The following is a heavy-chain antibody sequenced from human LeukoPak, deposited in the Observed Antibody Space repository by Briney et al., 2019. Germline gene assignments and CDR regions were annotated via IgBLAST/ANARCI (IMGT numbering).Heavy chain of an antibody. CDR1: GFTFSSYE. V-gene: IGHV3-48*03. CDR2: ISSSGSTI. CDR3: AKEAPCSGGSCYSNGPRTDYYYYMDV. Sequence: GGTLRLSCAASGFTFSSYEMNWVRQAPGKGLEWVSYISSSGSTIYYADTVKGRFTISRDNAKNSLYLQMNSLRAEDTALYYCAKEAPCSGGSCYSNGPRTDYYYYMDVWGKGTTVTISS. D-gene: IGHD2-15*01. J-gene: IGHJ6*03.